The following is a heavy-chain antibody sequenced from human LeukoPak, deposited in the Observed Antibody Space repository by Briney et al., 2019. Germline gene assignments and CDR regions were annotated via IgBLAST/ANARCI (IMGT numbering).Heavy chain of an antibody. CDR3: ARSGYTYGFDY. CDR1: GGSISSGGYS. CDR2: IYSSGST. J-gene: IGHJ4*02. V-gene: IGHV4-30-2*01. D-gene: IGHD5-18*01. Sequence: PSQTLSLTCAVSGGSISSGGYSWSWIRQPPGKGLEWIGYIYSSGSTSYNPSLKSRVTMSVDRSTNQFSLNLSSATAADTVVYYCARSGYTYGFDYWGQGTLVTVSS.